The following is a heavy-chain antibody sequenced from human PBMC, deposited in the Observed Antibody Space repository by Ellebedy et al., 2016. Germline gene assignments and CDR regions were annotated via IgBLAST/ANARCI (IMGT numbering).Heavy chain of an antibody. CDR3: AKDRNFVSGLGSYYNDY. V-gene: IGHV3-23*01. J-gene: IGHJ4*02. CDR2: ISGSGGST. CDR1: GFTFSSYA. Sequence: GESLKISCAASGFTFSSYAMSWVRQAPGKGLEWVSAISGSGGSTYYADSVKGRFTISRDNSKNTLYLQMNSLRAEDTAVYYCAKDRNFVSGLGSYYNDYWGQGTLVTVSS. D-gene: IGHD3-10*01.